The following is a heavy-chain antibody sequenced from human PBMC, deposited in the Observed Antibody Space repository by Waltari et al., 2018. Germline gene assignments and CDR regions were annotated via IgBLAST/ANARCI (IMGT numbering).Heavy chain of an antibody. CDR3: ARGVFASGWYPDNLDY. CDR2: IRSSSSTI. V-gene: IGHV3-48*01. J-gene: IGHJ4*02. CDR1: GFTFSSYS. D-gene: IGHD6-19*01. Sequence: EVQLVESGGGLVQPGGSLRLSCAASGFTFSSYSMNWVRQAPGKGLGWFSYIRSSSSTIYYADSVKGRFTISRDNAKNSLYLQMNSLRAEDTAVYYCARGVFASGWYPDNLDYWGQGTLVTVSS.